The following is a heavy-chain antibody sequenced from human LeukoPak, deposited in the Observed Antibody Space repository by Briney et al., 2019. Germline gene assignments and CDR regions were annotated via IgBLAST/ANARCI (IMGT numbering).Heavy chain of an antibody. D-gene: IGHD3-10*01. J-gene: IGHJ6*02. CDR3: ARDSLLLWFGELLTNNYYGMDV. V-gene: IGHV3-21*01. Sequence: PGGSLRLSCAASGFTFSSFTMSWVRQAPGKGLEWVSSISSSSSYIYYADSVKGRFTISRDNAKNSLYLQMNGLRAEDTAVYYCARDSLLLWFGELLTNNYYGMDVWGQGTTVTVSS. CDR2: ISSSSSYI. CDR1: GFTFSSFT.